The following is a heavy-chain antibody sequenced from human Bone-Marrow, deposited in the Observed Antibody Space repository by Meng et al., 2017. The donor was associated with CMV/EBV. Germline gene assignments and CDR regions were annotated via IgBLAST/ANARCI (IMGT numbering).Heavy chain of an antibody. J-gene: IGHJ5*02. D-gene: IGHD3-10*01. V-gene: IGHV1-69*05. CDR1: TFSSYA. CDR2: IIPIFGTA. Sequence: TFSSYAISWVRQAPGQGLEWMGGIIPIFGTANYAQKFQGRVTITTDESTSTAYMELSSLRSEGTAVYYCAIIRGVTMVRGVHNWFDPWGQGTLVTVSS. CDR3: AIIRGVTMVRGVHNWFDP.